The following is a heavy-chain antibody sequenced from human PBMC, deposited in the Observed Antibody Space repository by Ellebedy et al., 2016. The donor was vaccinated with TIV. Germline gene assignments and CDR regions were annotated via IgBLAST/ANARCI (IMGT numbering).Heavy chain of an antibody. CDR3: ASTYSSSSRTTYNWFDP. V-gene: IGHV4-39*01. Sequence: SETLSLXXTVSGGSISSSSYYWGWIRQPPGKGLEWIGSIYYSGSTYYNPSPKSRVTISVDTSKNQFSLKLSSVTAADTAVYYCASTYSSSSRTTYNWFDPWGQGTLVTVSS. J-gene: IGHJ5*02. D-gene: IGHD6-6*01. CDR1: GGSISSSSYY. CDR2: IYYSGST.